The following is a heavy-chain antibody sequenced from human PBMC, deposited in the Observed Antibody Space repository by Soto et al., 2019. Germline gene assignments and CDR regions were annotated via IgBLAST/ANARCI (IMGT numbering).Heavy chain of an antibody. CDR1: GVSFSGYY. J-gene: IGHJ4*02. Sequence: SESLSLTCAVYGVSFSGYYWSLIRHPPGKGLEWIGEINHSGSTNYNPSLKSRVTISVDTSKNQFSLKLSSVTAADTAVYYCALVLRIGDRRYLFSFWGRGTLVIGSS. V-gene: IGHV4-34*01. D-gene: IGHD3-9*01. CDR3: ALVLRIGDRRYLFSF. CDR2: INHSGST.